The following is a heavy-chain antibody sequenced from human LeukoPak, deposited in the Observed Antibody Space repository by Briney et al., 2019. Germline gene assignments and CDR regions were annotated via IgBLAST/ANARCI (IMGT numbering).Heavy chain of an antibody. J-gene: IGHJ6*03. V-gene: IGHV3-23*01. CDR3: AKHTAMGVLYMDV. D-gene: IGHD5-18*01. CDR1: GFTFSSYA. CDR2: ISGSGGST. Sequence: GGSPRLSCAASGFTFSSYAMSWVRQAPGKGLEWVSAISGSGGSTYYADSVKGRFTISRDNSKNTLYLQMNSLRAEDTAVYYCAKHTAMGVLYMDVWGKGTTVTVSS.